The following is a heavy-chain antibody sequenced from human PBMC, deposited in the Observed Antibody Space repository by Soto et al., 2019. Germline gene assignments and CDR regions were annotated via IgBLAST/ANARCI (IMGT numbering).Heavy chain of an antibody. V-gene: IGHV1-46*03. Sequence: GASVKVSCKASGYTFTSYYMHWVRQAPGQGLEWMGIINPSGGSTSYAQKFQGRVTMTRDTSTSTVYMELSSLRSEDTAVYYCARDPGIAVVKGLYFQHWGQGTLVTVSS. CDR2: INPSGGST. D-gene: IGHD6-19*01. CDR1: GYTFTSYY. J-gene: IGHJ1*01. CDR3: ARDPGIAVVKGLYFQH.